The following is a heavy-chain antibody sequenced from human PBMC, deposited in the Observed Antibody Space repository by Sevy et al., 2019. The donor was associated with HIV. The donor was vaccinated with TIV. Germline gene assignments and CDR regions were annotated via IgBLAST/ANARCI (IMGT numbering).Heavy chain of an antibody. CDR2: ISASGGST. D-gene: IGHD2-15*01. V-gene: IGHV3-23*01. CDR1: GFTFSSYV. J-gene: IGHJ6*02. CDR3: ARVVAYCSGGSCFPGYYYGMDV. Sequence: GGSLRLSCTASGFTFSSYVISWVRQAPGKGLEWVSTISASGGSTYYADSVKGRFTISRDNSKKNVYLQMNSLRAEDTAVYYCARVVAYCSGGSCFPGYYYGMDVWGQGTTVTVSS.